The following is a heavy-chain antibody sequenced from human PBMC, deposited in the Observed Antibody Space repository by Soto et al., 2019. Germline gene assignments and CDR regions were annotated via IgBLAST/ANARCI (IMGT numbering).Heavy chain of an antibody. D-gene: IGHD6-19*01. J-gene: IGHJ6*02. CDR1: GFTFSSYW. CDR3: ARFGANSSGWYYYYGMDV. CDR2: IKQDGSEK. Sequence: GGSLRLSCAASGFTFSSYWMSWVRQAPGKGLEWVANIKQDGSEKYYVDSVKGRFTISRDNAKNSLYLQMNSLRAEDTAVYYCARFGANSSGWYYYYGMDVWGQGTTVTVSS. V-gene: IGHV3-7*01.